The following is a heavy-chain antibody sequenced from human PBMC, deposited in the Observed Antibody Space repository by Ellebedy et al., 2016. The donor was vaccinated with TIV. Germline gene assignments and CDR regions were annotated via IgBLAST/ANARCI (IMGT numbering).Heavy chain of an antibody. D-gene: IGHD4-17*01. J-gene: IGHJ4*02. V-gene: IGHV3-33*08. CDR2: IWYDGSNK. CDR3: ARETNRGYDYGDYGSDY. Sequence: GESLKISCAASGFTFWTYWMSWVRQAPGKGLEWVAVIWYDGSNKYYADSVKGRFTISRDNSKNTLYLQMNSLRAEDTAVYYCARETNRGYDYGDYGSDYWGQGTLVTVSS. CDR1: GFTFWTYW.